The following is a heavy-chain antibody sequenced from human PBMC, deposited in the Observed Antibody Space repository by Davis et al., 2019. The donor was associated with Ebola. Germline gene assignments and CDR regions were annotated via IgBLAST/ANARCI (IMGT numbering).Heavy chain of an antibody. Sequence: GGSLRLSCAASGLTASSNYMSWVRQAPGKGLEWVSVIYSGGSTYYADSVKGRFTISRDNSKNTLYLQMNSLRAEDTAVYYCARSSIAARPGYYYGMDVWGQGTTVTVSS. V-gene: IGHV3-66*01. CDR2: IYSGGST. CDR1: GLTASSNY. J-gene: IGHJ6*02. CDR3: ARSSIAARPGYYYGMDV. D-gene: IGHD6-6*01.